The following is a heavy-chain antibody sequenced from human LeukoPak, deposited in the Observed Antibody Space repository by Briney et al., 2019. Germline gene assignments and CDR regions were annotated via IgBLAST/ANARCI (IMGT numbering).Heavy chain of an antibody. CDR1: GFTISSYD. D-gene: IGHD1-26*01. CDR3: AREGGYSGSYRDCYFDY. CDR2: VSNDGGNK. V-gene: IGHV3-30*04. Sequence: GGSLRLSCAASGFTISSYDMYWVRQAPGKGLEWLAGVSNDGGNKYYEASVKGRFTISIDKSKNRFYLKLNSLTAEDTAVYYCAREGGYSGSYRDCYFDYWGQGTLVTVSS. J-gene: IGHJ4*02.